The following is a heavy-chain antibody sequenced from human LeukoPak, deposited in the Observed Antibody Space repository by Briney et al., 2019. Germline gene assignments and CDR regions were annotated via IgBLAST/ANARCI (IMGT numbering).Heavy chain of an antibody. Sequence: SETLSLTCTVSGGSISSYYWSWIRQPVGKGLEWIGRIYTSGSTNYNPSLKSRVTMSVDTSKNQFSLKLSSVTAADTAVYYCAREGDSSGWYYPFDYWGQGTLVTVSS. J-gene: IGHJ4*02. D-gene: IGHD6-19*01. CDR3: AREGDSSGWYYPFDY. V-gene: IGHV4-4*07. CDR1: GGSISSYY. CDR2: IYTSGST.